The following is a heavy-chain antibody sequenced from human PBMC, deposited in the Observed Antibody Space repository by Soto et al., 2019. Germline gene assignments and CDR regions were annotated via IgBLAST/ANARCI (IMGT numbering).Heavy chain of an antibody. J-gene: IGHJ4*02. CDR3: ARDAEVVGATYLDY. Sequence: ASVKVSCKASGGTFSSYAISWVRQAPGQGLEWMGGIIPIFGTANYAQKFQGRVTITADESTSTAYMELSSLRSEDTAVYYCARDAEVVGATYLDYWGQGTLVTVSS. CDR2: IIPIFGTA. D-gene: IGHD1-26*01. V-gene: IGHV1-69*13. CDR1: GGTFSSYA.